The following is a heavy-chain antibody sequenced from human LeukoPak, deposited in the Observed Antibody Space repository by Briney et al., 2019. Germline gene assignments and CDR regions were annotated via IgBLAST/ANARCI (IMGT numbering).Heavy chain of an antibody. Sequence: GESLKISCKGSGYSFPSYWIGWVRQMPGKGLEWMGGIYPGDSDTTYSPSFQGQVTISADKSISTAYLRWSSLKASDTAMYYCARLFSGYYDRSGDDYWGQGTLVTVSS. D-gene: IGHD3-22*01. CDR1: GYSFPSYW. J-gene: IGHJ4*02. V-gene: IGHV5-51*01. CDR2: IYPGDSDT. CDR3: ARLFSGYYDRSGDDY.